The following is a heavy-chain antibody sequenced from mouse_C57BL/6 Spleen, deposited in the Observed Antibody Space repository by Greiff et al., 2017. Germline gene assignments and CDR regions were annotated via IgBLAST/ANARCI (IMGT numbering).Heavy chain of an antibody. D-gene: IGHD1-1*01. CDR2: INPGSGGT. V-gene: IGHV1-54*01. J-gene: IGHJ2*01. CDR3: ARRGSSYCYFDY. Sequence: VKLQESGAELVRPGTSVKVSCKASGYAFTNYLIEWVKQRPGQGLEWIGVINPGSGGTNYNEKFKGKATLTADKSSSTAYMQLSSLTSEDSAVYFCARRGSSYCYFDYWGQGTTLTVSS. CDR1: GYAFTNYL.